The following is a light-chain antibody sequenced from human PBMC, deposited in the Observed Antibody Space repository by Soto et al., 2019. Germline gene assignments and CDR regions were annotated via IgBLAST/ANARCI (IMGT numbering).Light chain of an antibody. J-gene: IGKJ1*01. Sequence: ETVMTQSPATLSASPGERATLSCRASQSVSSDLAWYQQKPGQAPRLLIFGASTRATSIPARFTGSRSGTEFTLTISSLQSEDFAIYYCQQYNTWPRTFGQGTKVESK. V-gene: IGKV3-15*01. CDR2: GAS. CDR3: QQYNTWPRT. CDR1: QSVSSD.